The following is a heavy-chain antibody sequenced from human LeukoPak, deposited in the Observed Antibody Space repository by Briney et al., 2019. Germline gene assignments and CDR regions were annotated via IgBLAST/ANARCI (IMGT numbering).Heavy chain of an antibody. D-gene: IGHD3-10*01. Sequence: PGGPLRLSCAASGFTFSDYYMSWIRQAPGKGLEWVSYISSSGSTIYYADSVKGRFTISRDNAKNSLYLQMNSLRAEDTAVYYCARDFFVAYYYGSGSRYFDYWGQGTLVTVSS. J-gene: IGHJ4*02. V-gene: IGHV3-11*01. CDR1: GFTFSDYY. CDR3: ARDFFVAYYYGSGSRYFDY. CDR2: ISSSGSTI.